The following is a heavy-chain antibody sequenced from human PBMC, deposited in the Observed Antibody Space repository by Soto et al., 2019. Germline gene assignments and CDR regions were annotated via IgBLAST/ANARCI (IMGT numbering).Heavy chain of an antibody. Sequence: QVQLQESGPGLVKPSETLSLTCTVSGGSVSSGNYYWSWIRQSPVKGLEWIGYIFYSGSTNYTPSLKSRVTISVDTSKNQFSLKRRSVTAADTAVYYCARDVTTSGRHPPESTWGQGTLVTVS. CDR3: ARDVTTSGRHPPEST. J-gene: IGHJ5*02. D-gene: IGHD6-19*01. CDR2: IFYSGST. V-gene: IGHV4-61*01. CDR1: GGSVSSGNYY.